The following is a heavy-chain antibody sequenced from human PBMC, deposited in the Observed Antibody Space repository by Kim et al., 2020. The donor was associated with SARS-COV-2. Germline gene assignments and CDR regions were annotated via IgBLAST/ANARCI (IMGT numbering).Heavy chain of an antibody. D-gene: IGHD2-15*01. CDR3: ARGYCSGGSCYSFFVSAFDI. J-gene: IGHJ3*02. Sequence: SETLSLTCTVSGYSISSGYYWGWIRQPPGKGLEWIGSIYHSGSTYYNPSLKSRVTISVDTSKNQFSLKLSSVTAADTAVYYCARGYCSGGSCYSFFVSAFDIWGQGTMVTVSS. CDR2: IYHSGST. CDR1: GYSISSGYY. V-gene: IGHV4-38-2*02.